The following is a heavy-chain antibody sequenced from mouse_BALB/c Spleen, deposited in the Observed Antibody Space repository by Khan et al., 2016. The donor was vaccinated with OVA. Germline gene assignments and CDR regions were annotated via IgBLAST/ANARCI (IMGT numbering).Heavy chain of an antibody. CDR1: GYTFINYW. CDR2: INPSTAYT. Sequence: QVRLQQSGAELAKPGASVKMSCKASGYTFINYWILWVKQRPGQGLEWIGYINPSTAYTEYNQNFKDKATLTADKSSRTPYMQLSSLTSEDSAVYYCARRGLRWDFDYWGQGTTLTVSS. CDR3: ARRGLRWDFDY. D-gene: IGHD1-1*01. J-gene: IGHJ2*01. V-gene: IGHV1-7*01.